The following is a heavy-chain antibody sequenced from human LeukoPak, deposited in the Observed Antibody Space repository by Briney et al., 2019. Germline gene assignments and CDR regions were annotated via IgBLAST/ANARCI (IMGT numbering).Heavy chain of an antibody. J-gene: IGHJ4*02. CDR3: ARGTSGYCSGGSCSLAHFDF. V-gene: IGHV4-59*12. D-gene: IGHD2-15*01. CDR1: GGSISSYY. Sequence: SETLSLTCTVSGGSISSYYWSWIRQPPGKGLEWIGYIYYSGSTNYNPSLKSRVTISVDTSKNQFSLRLSSVTAADTAVYYCARGTSGYCSGGSCSLAHFDFWGQGTLVTVSS. CDR2: IYYSGST.